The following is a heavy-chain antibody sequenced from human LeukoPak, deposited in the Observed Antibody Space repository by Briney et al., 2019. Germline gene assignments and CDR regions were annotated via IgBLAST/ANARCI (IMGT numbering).Heavy chain of an antibody. D-gene: IGHD2-15*01. J-gene: IGHJ4*02. CDR1: GFTFSIYG. CDR3: AKDGSIGAAEYYFDS. V-gene: IGHV3-30*18. Sequence: PGRSLRLSCAASGFTFSIYGMHWVRQAPGKGLEWVAVIANDGRDKKYVDSVKGRFTISRDNSKNTLFLQMDSLRAEDTAVYYRAKDGSIGAAEYYFDSWGQGTLVAVSS. CDR2: IANDGRDK.